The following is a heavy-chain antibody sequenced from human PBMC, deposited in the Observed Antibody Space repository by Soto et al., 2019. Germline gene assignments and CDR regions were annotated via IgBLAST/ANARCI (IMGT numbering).Heavy chain of an antibody. CDR2: IDPSDSYT. CDR1: GYSFTSYW. V-gene: IGHV5-10-1*01. J-gene: IGHJ4*02. CDR3: ARRAPGYYGDYTEYFDY. Sequence: PGESLKISCKGSGYSFTSYWISWVRQMPGKGLEWMGRIDPSDSYTNYSPSFQGHVTISADKSISTAYLQWSSLKASDTAMYYCARRAPGYYGDYTEYFDYWGRGTLVTVSS. D-gene: IGHD4-17*01.